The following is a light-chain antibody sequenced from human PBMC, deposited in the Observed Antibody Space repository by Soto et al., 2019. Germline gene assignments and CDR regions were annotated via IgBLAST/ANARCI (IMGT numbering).Light chain of an antibody. V-gene: IGKV3-11*01. CDR2: DAW. Sequence: EIVLTQSPVTLSLSPRERATLSCRASQSVGNYLAWYQQKPGQAPRLLIYDAWNRATGIPPRFSGSGSGTDFTLTISSLESEDFAVYYCQQRSSWPRVTFGPGTKVDIK. CDR3: QQRSSWPRVT. CDR1: QSVGNY. J-gene: IGKJ3*01.